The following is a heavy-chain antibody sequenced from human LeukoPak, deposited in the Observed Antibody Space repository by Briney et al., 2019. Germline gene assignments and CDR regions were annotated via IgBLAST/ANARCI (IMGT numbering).Heavy chain of an antibody. Sequence: PGGSLRLSCAASGFTFDDYGMSWVRQAPGKGLEWVSDINWNGGSTGYADSVKGRFTISRDNAKNSLYLQMNSLRAEDTALYHCAREWYGGNSVGAPIDYWGQGTLVTVSS. D-gene: IGHD2-21*02. V-gene: IGHV3-20*01. J-gene: IGHJ4*02. CDR2: INWNGGST. CDR1: GFTFDDYG. CDR3: AREWYGGNSVGAPIDY.